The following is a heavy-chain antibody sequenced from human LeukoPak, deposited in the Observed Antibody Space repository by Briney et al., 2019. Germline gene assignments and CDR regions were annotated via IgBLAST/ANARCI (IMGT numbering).Heavy chain of an antibody. D-gene: IGHD3-3*01. Sequence: PGGSLRLSCAASGFTFDDYAMHWVRQAPGKGLEWVAFIRYDGSNKYYADSVKGRFTISRDNSKNTLYLQMNSLRAEDTAVYYCAKDMGVRSDAFDIWGQGTMVTVSS. J-gene: IGHJ3*02. CDR1: GFTFDDYA. V-gene: IGHV3-30*02. CDR3: AKDMGVRSDAFDI. CDR2: IRYDGSNK.